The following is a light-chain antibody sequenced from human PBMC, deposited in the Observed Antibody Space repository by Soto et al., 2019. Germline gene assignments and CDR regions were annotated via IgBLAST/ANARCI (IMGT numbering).Light chain of an antibody. CDR2: GAS. Sequence: EIVLTQSPGTLSLSPGERATLSCRASQSVSSNYLTWYQQKPGQAPRLLIYGASSRATGIPDRFSGSGSGTDITLIISRLEPEDFAVYYCQQYGSSPMYTFGQGTKLEIK. CDR3: QQYGSSPMYT. V-gene: IGKV3-20*01. CDR1: QSVSSNY. J-gene: IGKJ2*01.